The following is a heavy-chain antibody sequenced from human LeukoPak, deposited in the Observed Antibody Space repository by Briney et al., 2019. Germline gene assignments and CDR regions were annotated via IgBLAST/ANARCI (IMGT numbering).Heavy chain of an antibody. CDR2: LSNTGSDS. CDR1: GFTFSDHY. D-gene: IGHD7-27*01. V-gene: IGHV3-11*01. CDR3: ARGHWGLDY. J-gene: IGHJ4*02. Sequence: GGSPRLSCRASGFTFSDHYMTWVRQAPGKGLEYISYLSNTGSDSFYADSVKGRFSISRDNAEKSLYLQMNDLRAEDTAVYYCARGHWGLDYWGQGTLVTVSS.